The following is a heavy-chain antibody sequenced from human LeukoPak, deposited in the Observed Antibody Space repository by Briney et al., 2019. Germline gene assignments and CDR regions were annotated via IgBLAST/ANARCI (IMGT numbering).Heavy chain of an antibody. CDR2: IYYSGRT. D-gene: IGHD3-22*01. J-gene: IGHJ4*02. CDR1: GGSISISSYY. CDR3: AGKYYYDSGGYYYVDY. Sequence: SETLSLTCTVSGGSISISSYYWGWIRQPPGKGLEWIGNIYYSGRTYYNPSLKSRVTISIDTSKKQFSLKLSSVTAADTAVYYCAGKYYYDSGGYYYVDYWGQGTLVTVSS. V-gene: IGHV4-39*01.